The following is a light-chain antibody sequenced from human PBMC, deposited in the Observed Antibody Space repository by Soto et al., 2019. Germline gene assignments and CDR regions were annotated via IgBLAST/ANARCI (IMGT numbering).Light chain of an antibody. CDR2: DVS. CDR3: CSYAGTYTYV. CDR1: SSDVGTYDF. V-gene: IGLV2-11*01. J-gene: IGLJ1*01. Sequence: QFALTQPRSVSGSPGQSVTISCTGTSSDVGTYDFVSWYQQHPGTAPKLIIYDVSKRTSGVTDRFSGSKSGNTASLTIYGLQAEDEADYWCCSYAGTYTYVFRSGTTVTVL.